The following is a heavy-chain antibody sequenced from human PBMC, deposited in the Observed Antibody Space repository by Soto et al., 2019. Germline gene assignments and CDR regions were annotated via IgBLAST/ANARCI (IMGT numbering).Heavy chain of an antibody. CDR1: GGSFSGYY. V-gene: IGHV4-34*01. CDR3: ARGSGITIFGVVIIPRIYLDY. D-gene: IGHD3-3*01. CDR2: INHSGST. J-gene: IGHJ4*02. Sequence: PSETLSLTFAVYGGSFSGYYWSWSRQPPGKGLNWSGEINHSGSTNYNPSLKSRVTISVDTSKNQFSLKLSSVTAADTAVYYCARGSGITIFGVVIIPRIYLDYWGQGTLVTVSS.